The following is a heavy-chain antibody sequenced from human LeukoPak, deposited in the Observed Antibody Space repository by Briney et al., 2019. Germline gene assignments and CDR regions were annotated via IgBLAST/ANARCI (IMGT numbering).Heavy chain of an antibody. CDR2: ISCDGSST. J-gene: IGHJ4*02. CDR1: GFTFSGYA. Sequence: PGGSLRLSCAASGFTFSGYAMNWVRQAPGKGLEWVSRISCDGSSTYYADSVKGRFTISRDNSNNSLYLQMNRLRVEDTALYYWAKDGQKQHGGHDFWSGYYTYWGQGTLVTVSS. CDR3: AKDGQKQHGGHDFWSGYYTY. V-gene: IGHV3-43D*04. D-gene: IGHD3-3*01.